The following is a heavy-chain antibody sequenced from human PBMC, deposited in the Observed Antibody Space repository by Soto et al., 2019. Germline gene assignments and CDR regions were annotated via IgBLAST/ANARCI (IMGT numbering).Heavy chain of an antibody. V-gene: IGHV4-34*01. D-gene: IGHD4-17*01. Sequence: QVQLQEWGAGLLKPSETLSLTCSVYGGSVSGYFWSWIRQPPGRGLEWLGQIYYSGSTSYKPSLKSRRSISVDTSKSQVSLKMTSVTATDTAVYYCARHYGRAFDLGGQGTMVTVSS. J-gene: IGHJ3*01. CDR2: IYYSGST. CDR3: ARHYGRAFDL. CDR1: GGSVSGYF.